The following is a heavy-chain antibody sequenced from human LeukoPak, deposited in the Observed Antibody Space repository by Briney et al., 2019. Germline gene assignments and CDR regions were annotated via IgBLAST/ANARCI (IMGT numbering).Heavy chain of an antibody. D-gene: IGHD3-22*01. CDR2: IYYSGST. Sequence: SETLSLTCTVSGGSISSGGYYWSWIRQHPGKGLEWIGYIYYSGSTYYNPSLKSRVTISVHTYKNHFSMKLSSVTAEDTAVYYCARRRTMIVVAPGWFEPWGQGTLVTVSS. CDR3: ARRRTMIVVAPGWFEP. CDR1: GGSISSGGYY. J-gene: IGHJ5*02. V-gene: IGHV4-31*03.